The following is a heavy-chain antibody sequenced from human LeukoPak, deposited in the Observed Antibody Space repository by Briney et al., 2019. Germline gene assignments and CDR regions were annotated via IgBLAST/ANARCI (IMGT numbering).Heavy chain of an antibody. D-gene: IGHD2/OR15-2a*01. J-gene: IGHJ4*02. CDR3: ARDNSYDVLSTFDY. CDR1: GFSFSSYW. V-gene: IGHV3-7*01. CDR2: IKQDGSER. Sequence: GGSLRLSCAASGFSFSSYWMSWVRQAPGKGLEWVANIKQDGSERFYVDSVKGRFTISRDNAKNLLYLQMNGLRAEDTAVYHCARDNSYDVLSTFDYWGQGSLVTVSS.